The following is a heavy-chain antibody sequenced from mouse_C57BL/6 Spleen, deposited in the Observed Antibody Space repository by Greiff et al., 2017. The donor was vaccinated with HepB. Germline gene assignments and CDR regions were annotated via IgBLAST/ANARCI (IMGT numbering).Heavy chain of an antibody. V-gene: IGHV1-69*01. Sequence: VQLQQPGAELVMPGASVKLSCKASGYTFTSYWMHWVKQRPGQGLEWIGEIDPSDSYTNYNQKFKGKSTLTVDKSSSTAYMQLSSLTSEDSAVYYCARDGSSAMDYWGQGTSVTVSS. D-gene: IGHD1-1*01. CDR3: ARDGSSAMDY. CDR2: IDPSDSYT. CDR1: GYTFTSYW. J-gene: IGHJ4*01.